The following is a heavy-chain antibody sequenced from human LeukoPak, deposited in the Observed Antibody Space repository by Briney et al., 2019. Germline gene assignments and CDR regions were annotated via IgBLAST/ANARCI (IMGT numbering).Heavy chain of an antibody. V-gene: IGHV3-73*01. CDR3: TSTVTGRLNALDI. J-gene: IGHJ3*02. D-gene: IGHD4-17*01. Sequence: GGSLKLSCAASGFTFSGSAMHWVRQASGKGLEWVGRIRSKANSYATAYAASVKGRFTISRDDSKNTAYLQMNSLKTEDTAVYYCTSTVTGRLNALDIWGQGTMVTVSS. CDR1: GFTFSGSA. CDR2: IRSKANSYAT.